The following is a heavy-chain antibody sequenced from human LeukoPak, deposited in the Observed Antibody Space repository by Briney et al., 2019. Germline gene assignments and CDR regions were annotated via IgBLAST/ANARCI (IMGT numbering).Heavy chain of an antibody. J-gene: IGHJ3*02. CDR2: ISGSGGST. CDR3: AKAPHDYGDYLAAFDI. V-gene: IGHV3-23*01. Sequence: GGSLRLSCAASGFTFSSYAMSWVRQAPGKGLEWVSAISGSGGSTYYADSVKGRFTISRDNSKNTLYLQMNSLRAEDTAVYYCAKAPHDYGDYLAAFDIWGRGTMVTVSS. D-gene: IGHD4-17*01. CDR1: GFTFSSYA.